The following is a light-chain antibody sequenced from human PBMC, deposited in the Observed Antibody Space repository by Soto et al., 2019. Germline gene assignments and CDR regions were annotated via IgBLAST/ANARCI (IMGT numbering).Light chain of an antibody. V-gene: IGKV1-5*01. CDR1: QSISSW. Sequence: DIQMTQSPSTLSASVGDRVTITCRASQSISSWLAWYQQQPGGAPRLLIYDASNLQSGVPSRFSGSGSGTEFTLTISSLQPDDFATYYCQQYNSYSFGQGTKVDI. J-gene: IGKJ1*01. CDR2: DAS. CDR3: QQYNSYS.